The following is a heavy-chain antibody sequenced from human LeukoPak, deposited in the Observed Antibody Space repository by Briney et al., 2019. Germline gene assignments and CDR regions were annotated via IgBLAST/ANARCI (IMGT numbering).Heavy chain of an antibody. Sequence: GGCLRLSCAASGFTFDDYGMSWVRQAPGKGLEWVSGINWNGGSTGYADSVKGRFTISRDNAKNSLYLQMNSLRAEDTALYFCARDTYYYDSSGYFDYWGQGTLVTVSS. CDR3: ARDTYYYDSSGYFDY. V-gene: IGHV3-20*04. CDR2: INWNGGST. J-gene: IGHJ4*02. D-gene: IGHD3-22*01. CDR1: GFTFDDYG.